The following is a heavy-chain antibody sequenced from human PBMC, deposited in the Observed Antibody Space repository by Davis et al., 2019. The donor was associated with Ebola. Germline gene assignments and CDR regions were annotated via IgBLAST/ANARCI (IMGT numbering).Heavy chain of an antibody. J-gene: IGHJ3*02. CDR3: GGGGAFEI. CDR2: IYSGGNT. Sequence: PGGSLRLSCAASGFTVSSDYMSWVRQAPGKGLEWVSVIYSGGNTYYADSVKGRFTTSRDNSKNTLFLQMNSLRTEETAVYYCGGGGAFEIWGQGTMVTVSS. CDR1: GFTVSSDY. V-gene: IGHV3-53*05.